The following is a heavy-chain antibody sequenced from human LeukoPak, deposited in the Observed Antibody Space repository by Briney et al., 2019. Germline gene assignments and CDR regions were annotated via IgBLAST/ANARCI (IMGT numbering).Heavy chain of an antibody. D-gene: IGHD2-8*01. Sequence: GGSLRLSCAVSGFTFGGSAMHWVRQAPGKGLEWVSGISWDSGSLDYADCVKGRFTISRDNAKNSLYLQMDSLRAEDTAFYYCAKEGSVCTNGICRYFDYWGQGTLVTVSA. J-gene: IGHJ4*02. V-gene: IGHV3-9*01. CDR3: AKEGSVCTNGICRYFDY. CDR2: ISWDSGSL. CDR1: GFTFGGSA.